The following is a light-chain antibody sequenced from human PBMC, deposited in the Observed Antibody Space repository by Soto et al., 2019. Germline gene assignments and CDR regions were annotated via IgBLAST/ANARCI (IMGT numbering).Light chain of an antibody. V-gene: IGLV1-47*01. CDR2: TNN. CDR1: FSNIGSNY. J-gene: IGLJ2*01. Sequence: QSVLTQPPSASGTPGQRVTLSCSGSFSNIGSNYVYWYQQVPGTAPKLLIYTNNRRPSGVPDRFSGSKSGTSTSLAISGLRSEDEAYFYCAAWDDSLSAVVFGGGTKVTVL. CDR3: AAWDDSLSAVV.